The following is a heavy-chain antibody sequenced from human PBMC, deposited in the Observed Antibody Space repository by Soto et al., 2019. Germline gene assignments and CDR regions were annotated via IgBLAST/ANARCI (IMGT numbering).Heavy chain of an antibody. J-gene: IGHJ4*02. Sequence: EVQLVESGGGLVQPGGSLRLSCAASGFTFNSYYMSWVRQAPGEGLEWVANIKPDGSEKYYVDSVEGRFTISRDNARNSLYLQMNSLRAEHTAVYYCVRDWRDGYDHSFNHWGQGTPVTVSS. CDR1: GFTFNSYY. CDR2: IKPDGSEK. D-gene: IGHD5-12*01. V-gene: IGHV3-7*03. CDR3: VRDWRDGYDHSFNH.